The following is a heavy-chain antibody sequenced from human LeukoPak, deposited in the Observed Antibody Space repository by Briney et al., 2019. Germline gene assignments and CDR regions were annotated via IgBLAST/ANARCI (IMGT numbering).Heavy chain of an antibody. CDR2: ISSSSSYI. J-gene: IGHJ4*02. D-gene: IGHD5-18*01. Sequence: GGSLRLSXAASGFTFSSYSMNLVRQAPGKGLEWVSSISSSSSYIYYADSVKGRFTISRDNAKNSLYLQMNSLRAEDTAVYYCARLTWIRADYWGQETLVTVSS. CDR3: ARLTWIRADY. V-gene: IGHV3-21*01. CDR1: GFTFSSYS.